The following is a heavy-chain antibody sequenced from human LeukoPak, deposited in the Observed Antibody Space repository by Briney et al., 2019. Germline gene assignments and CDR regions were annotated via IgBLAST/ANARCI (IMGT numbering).Heavy chain of an antibody. J-gene: IGHJ4*02. V-gene: IGHV3-21*01. Sequence: GGSLRLSCAASGYSFSSYSMIWVRRAPRKGLEWVSSISTYSSYIYYADSVKGRFTISRDNAKNTLYLQMNSLRAEDTAVYYCARDFSNLFDYWGQGTLVTVSS. CDR3: ARDFSNLFDY. CDR2: ISTYSSYI. D-gene: IGHD4-11*01. CDR1: GYSFSSYS.